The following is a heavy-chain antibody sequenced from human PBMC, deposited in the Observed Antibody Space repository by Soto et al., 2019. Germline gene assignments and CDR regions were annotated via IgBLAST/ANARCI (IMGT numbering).Heavy chain of an antibody. CDR3: ARDGKVFGVITNPCDF. J-gene: IGHJ4*02. V-gene: IGHV1-3*01. Sequence: AASVKVSCKASGYRFTNYGLHWVRQAPGQRLEWMGWINAGTGHTKISEKLQGRVTITRDTSASTAYMELSSLRSEDTAVYYCARDGKVFGVITNPCDFWGQGTLVTSPQ. D-gene: IGHD3-3*01. CDR1: GYRFTNYG. CDR2: INAGTGHT.